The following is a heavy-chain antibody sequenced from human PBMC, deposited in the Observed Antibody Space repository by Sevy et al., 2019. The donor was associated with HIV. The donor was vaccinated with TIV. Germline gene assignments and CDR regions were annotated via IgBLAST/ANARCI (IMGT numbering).Heavy chain of an antibody. CDR2: ISYTGNT. J-gene: IGHJ5*02. Sequence: SETLSLTCTVSGGSISSGNYYWHWIRQPPGKGLAWIGYISYTGNTYYNPSLQSPVTISVDTSNNQFSLRLTSVTAADTAVYYCARDVTDYTSSSVWFDPWGQGTLVTVSS. D-gene: IGHD6-6*01. CDR3: ARDVTDYTSSSVWFDP. CDR1: GGSISSGNYY. V-gene: IGHV4-30-4*01.